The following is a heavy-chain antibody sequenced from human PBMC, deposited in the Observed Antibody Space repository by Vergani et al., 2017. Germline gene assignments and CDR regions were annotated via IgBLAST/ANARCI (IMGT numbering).Heavy chain of an antibody. CDR1: GYSISSGYY. V-gene: IGHV4-38-2*02. J-gene: IGHJ5*02. CDR2: IYHSGST. CDR3: ARDDGGSYINWFDP. D-gene: IGHD1-26*01. Sequence: QVQLQESGPGLVKPSETLSLTCTVSGYSISSGYYWGWIRQPPGKGLEWIGSIYHSGSTYYNPSLKSRFTISVDTSKNQVSLKLSSVTAADTAVYYCARDDGGSYINWFDPWGQGTLVTVSS.